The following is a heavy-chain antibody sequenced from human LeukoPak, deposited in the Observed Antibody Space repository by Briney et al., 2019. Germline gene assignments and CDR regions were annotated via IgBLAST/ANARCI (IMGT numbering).Heavy chain of an antibody. V-gene: IGHV3-30*19. CDR3: AREGPGLDY. CDR2: ISYDGSNK. J-gene: IGHJ4*02. Sequence: GSLRLSCAASGFTFSSYGMHWVRQAPGKGLEWVAVISYDGSNKYYADSVKGRFTISRDNSKNTLYLQMNSLRAEDTAVYYCAREGPGLDYWGQGTLVTVSS. CDR1: GFTFSSYG. D-gene: IGHD1-14*01.